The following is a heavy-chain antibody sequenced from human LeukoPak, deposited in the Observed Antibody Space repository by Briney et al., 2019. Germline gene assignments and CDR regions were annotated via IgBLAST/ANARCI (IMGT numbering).Heavy chain of an antibody. CDR1: GDSISSSSYY. D-gene: IGHD6-13*01. CDR2: FYYSGST. Sequence: SETLSLTCTVSGDSISSSSYYWGWIRQPPGKGLEWIGSFYYSGSTYYNPSLKSRVTMSVDTSKNQFSLRLSSVTAADTAVYYCARDSYSSTWSPSYYFDYWGQGTLVTVSS. CDR3: ARDSYSSTWSPSYYFDY. V-gene: IGHV4-39*07. J-gene: IGHJ4*02.